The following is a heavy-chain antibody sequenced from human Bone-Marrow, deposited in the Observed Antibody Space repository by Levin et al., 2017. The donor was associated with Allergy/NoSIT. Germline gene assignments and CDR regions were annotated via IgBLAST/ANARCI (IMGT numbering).Heavy chain of an antibody. CDR2: ISWNSGSI. Sequence: GGSLRLSCAASGFTFDDYAMHWVRQAPGKGLEWVSGISWNSGSIGYADSVKGRFTISRDNAKNSLYLQMNSLRAEDTALYYCAKGGGPYHYDSSGYGGSMDVWGPEARSMDVWGQGTTVTVSS. V-gene: IGHV3-9*01. CDR1: GFTFDDYA. CDR3: AKGGGPYHYDSSGYGGSMDVWGPEARSMDV. D-gene: IGHD3-22*01. J-gene: IGHJ6*02.